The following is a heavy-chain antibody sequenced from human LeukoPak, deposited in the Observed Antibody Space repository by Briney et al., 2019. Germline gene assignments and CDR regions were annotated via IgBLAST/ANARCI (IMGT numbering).Heavy chain of an antibody. J-gene: IGHJ4*02. V-gene: IGHV4-34*01. CDR2: INHSGST. D-gene: IGHD5-18*01. Sequence: SETLSLTCAVYGGSFSGYYWSWIRQPPGKGLEWIGVINHSGSTNYNPSLKSRGTISVDTSKNQFSLKLSSVTAADTAVYYCARGWTWIQLWFDYWGQGTLVTVSS. CDR3: ARGWTWIQLWFDY. CDR1: GGSFSGYY.